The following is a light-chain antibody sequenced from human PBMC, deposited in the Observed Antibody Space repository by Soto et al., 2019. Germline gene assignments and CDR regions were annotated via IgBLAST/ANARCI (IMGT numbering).Light chain of an antibody. CDR3: QHYVHWPPGA. Sequence: EIVVTQSPATLSVSPGERVTLSCRASQSVSSSLAWYRQRPGQAPRLLIYDTSTTAAGIAARFSGSGSGTDFTLTISSLQSEDSAVYYRQHYVHWPPGAFGQGTKVDIK. J-gene: IGKJ1*01. CDR1: QSVSSS. V-gene: IGKV3-15*01. CDR2: DTS.